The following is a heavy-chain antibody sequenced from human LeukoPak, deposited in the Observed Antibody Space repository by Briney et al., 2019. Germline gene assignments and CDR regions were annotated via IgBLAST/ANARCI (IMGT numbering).Heavy chain of an antibody. CDR3: AASPDYYDSSGYSYYFDY. CDR1: GYTFTGYY. J-gene: IGHJ4*02. CDR2: INSNSGGT. Sequence: ASVKVSCKASGYTFTGYYMHWVRQAPGQGLEWMGWINSNSGGTNYAQKFQERVTITRDMSTSTAYMELSSLRSEDTAVYYCAASPDYYDSSGYSYYFDYWGQGTLVTVSS. V-gene: IGHV1-2*02. D-gene: IGHD3-22*01.